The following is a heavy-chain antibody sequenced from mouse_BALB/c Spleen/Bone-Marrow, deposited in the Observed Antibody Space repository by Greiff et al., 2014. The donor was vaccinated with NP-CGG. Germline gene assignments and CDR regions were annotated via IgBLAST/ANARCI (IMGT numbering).Heavy chain of an antibody. CDR1: GYAFSSSW. D-gene: IGHD2-1*01. CDR3: ARGGNYRFDY. J-gene: IGHJ2*01. V-gene: IGHV1-82*01. CDR2: IYPGDGDT. Sequence: VKLMESGPELVKPGASVKISCKASGYAFSSSWMNWVKQRPGQGLEWIGRIYPGDGDTNYNGKFKSKATLTADKSSSTAYMQLSSLTSVDSAVHFCARGGNYRFDYWGQGTTLTVSS.